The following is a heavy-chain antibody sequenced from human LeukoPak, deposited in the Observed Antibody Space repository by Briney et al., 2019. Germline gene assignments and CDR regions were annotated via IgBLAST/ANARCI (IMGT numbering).Heavy chain of an antibody. J-gene: IGHJ4*02. CDR3: ARDRGSGGGFDY. CDR2: IYSSGST. V-gene: IGHV4-59*01. CDR1: GGSISGDY. Sequence: PSETLSLTCTVSGGSISGDYWSWIRQPPGKGLEWIAYIYSSGSTNYNPSLKSRVTISVDTSKNQFSLKLNSVTAADAAVYFCARDRGSGGGFDYWGQGTLVTVSS. D-gene: IGHD3-16*01.